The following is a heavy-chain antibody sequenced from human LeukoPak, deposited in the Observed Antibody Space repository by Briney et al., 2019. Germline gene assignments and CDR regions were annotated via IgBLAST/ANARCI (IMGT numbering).Heavy chain of an antibody. Sequence: SETLSLTCTVSGGSISSYYWSWIRQPPGKGLEWIGYIYYSGSTNYNPSLKSRVTISVDTSKNQFSLKLSSVTAADTAVYYCARGPKLGYNWLDPWGQGTLVTVSS. CDR3: ARGPKLGYNWLDP. CDR1: GGSISSYY. J-gene: IGHJ5*02. V-gene: IGHV4-59*12. D-gene: IGHD6-13*01. CDR2: IYYSGST.